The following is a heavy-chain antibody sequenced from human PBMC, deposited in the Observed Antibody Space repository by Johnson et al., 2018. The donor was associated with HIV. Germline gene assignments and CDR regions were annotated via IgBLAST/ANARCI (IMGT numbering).Heavy chain of an antibody. D-gene: IGHD6-13*01. CDR1: GFTFSSYA. Sequence: QVQLVESGGGVVQPERSLRLSCAASGFTFSSYAMHWVRQAPGKGLEWVACISYDGSNKNYADSVKGRFTISRDNPKNTLYLQMNSLRAEDTAVYYCARGGGSSSWYQADAFDIWGQGTMVTVSS. CDR2: ISYDGSNK. V-gene: IGHV3-30*04. J-gene: IGHJ3*02. CDR3: ARGGGSSSWYQADAFDI.